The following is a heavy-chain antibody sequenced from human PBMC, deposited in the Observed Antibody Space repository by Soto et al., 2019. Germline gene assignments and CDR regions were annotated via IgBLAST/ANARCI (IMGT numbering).Heavy chain of an antibody. CDR2: ISSSTSSI. D-gene: IGHD6-19*01. Sequence: EVQLVESGGGLVQPGGSLRLSCAASGFTFSTYSMNWVRQAPGKGLEWISYISSSTSSIYYTDSVKGRFTISRDNAKNSLYLQMDSLRVEDTAVYYCARVGRSGWADDYGGQGTLVTVSS. V-gene: IGHV3-48*01. J-gene: IGHJ4*02. CDR1: GFTFSTYS. CDR3: ARVGRSGWADDY.